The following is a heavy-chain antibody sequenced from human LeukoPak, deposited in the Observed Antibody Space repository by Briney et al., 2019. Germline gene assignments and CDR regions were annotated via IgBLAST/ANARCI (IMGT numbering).Heavy chain of an antibody. V-gene: IGHV5-51*01. Sequence: GESLKISCKGSGYRFTSYWIGWVRQMPGKGLEWMGIIYPGDSDTRYSPSFQGQVTISADKSISTAYLQWSSLKASDTAVYFCARHEANGHYSFDYWGQGTLVTVSS. CDR1: GYRFTSYW. J-gene: IGHJ4*02. CDR2: IYPGDSDT. CDR3: ARHEANGHYSFDY. D-gene: IGHD2-8*01.